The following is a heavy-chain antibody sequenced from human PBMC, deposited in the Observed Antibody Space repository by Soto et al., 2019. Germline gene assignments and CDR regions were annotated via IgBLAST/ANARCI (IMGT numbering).Heavy chain of an antibody. CDR2: IYWDGDQ. V-gene: IGHV2-5*02. CDR1: GFSLTASGLG. Sequence: QITLKESGPMLVKPTQTLTLTCTYSGFSLTASGLGVGWIRQPPGKALQWLAFIYWDGDQRYSPSLRSRLTLNRDASKSQIVLTMTNMDPVDTATYFCALTGRWIRPNDYFDYWGQGTLVTVSS. J-gene: IGHJ4*02. D-gene: IGHD5-18*01. CDR3: ALTGRWIRPNDYFDY.